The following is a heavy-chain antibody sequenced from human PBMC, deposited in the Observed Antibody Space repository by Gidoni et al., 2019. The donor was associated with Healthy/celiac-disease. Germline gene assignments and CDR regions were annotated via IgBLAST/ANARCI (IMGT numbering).Heavy chain of an antibody. CDR3: AKGGIAAFGFDP. CDR1: GFTFSSYA. Sequence: EVQLLASGGGLVQPGGSLSLSCAASGFTFSSYAMGWVRQAPGKGLEWVSAISGSGGSTYYADSVKGRFTISRDNSKNTLYLQMNSRRAEDTAVYYCAKGGIAAFGFDPWGQGTLVTVSS. V-gene: IGHV3-23*01. CDR2: ISGSGGST. J-gene: IGHJ5*02. D-gene: IGHD6-13*01.